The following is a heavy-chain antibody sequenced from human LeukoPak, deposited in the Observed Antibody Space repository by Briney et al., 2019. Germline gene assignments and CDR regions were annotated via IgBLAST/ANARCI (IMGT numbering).Heavy chain of an antibody. CDR1: GVSISSNNW. J-gene: IGHJ4*02. V-gene: IGHV4/OR15-8*01. CDR2: MYHSGST. D-gene: IGHD3-22*01. CDR3: ARDYYDSSGYYFPDY. Sequence: SETLSLTCDVSGVSISSNNWWNWVRQPPGKGLEWIGEMYHSGSTYYNPSLKSRVTISVDTSKNQFSLKLSSVTAADTAVYYCARDYYDSSGYYFPDYWGQGTLVTVSS.